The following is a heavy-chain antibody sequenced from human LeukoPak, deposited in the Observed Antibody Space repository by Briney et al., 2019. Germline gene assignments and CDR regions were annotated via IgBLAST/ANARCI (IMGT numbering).Heavy chain of an antibody. J-gene: IGHJ4*02. V-gene: IGHV3-23*01. CDR3: AKKLRYGDSSYFFDY. CDR2: ISGYGGSS. D-gene: IGHD4-17*01. CDR1: GFTFSSYD. Sequence: GGSLRLSRAASGFTFSSYDMSWVRQGPGKGLEWVSAISGYGGSSYYGDSVRGPFTISRDNSKNTLYLQMNSLRAEDTALYYCAKKLRYGDSSYFFDYWGQGTLVTVSS.